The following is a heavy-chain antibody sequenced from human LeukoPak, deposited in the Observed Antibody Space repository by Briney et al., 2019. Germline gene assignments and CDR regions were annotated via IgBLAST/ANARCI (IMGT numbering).Heavy chain of an antibody. CDR1: GGTFSSYA. D-gene: IGHD4-11*01. V-gene: IGHV1-69*13. CDR2: IIPIFGTA. Sequence: SVKVSCKASGGTFSSYAISWVRQAPGQGLEWMGGIIPIFGTANYAQKFQGRVTITADESTSTAHMELSCLRSEDTAVYYCARQTTDYYYYGMDVWGQGTTVTVSS. J-gene: IGHJ6*02. CDR3: ARQTTDYYYYGMDV.